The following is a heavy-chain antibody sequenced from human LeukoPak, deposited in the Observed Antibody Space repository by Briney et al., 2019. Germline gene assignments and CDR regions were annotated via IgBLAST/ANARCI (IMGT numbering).Heavy chain of an antibody. CDR1: GVSITTYY. CDR2: IYYNGIT. D-gene: IGHD6-19*01. J-gene: IGHJ4*02. V-gene: IGHV4-59*08. Sequence: SETLSLTCTVSGVSITTYYWSWIRQPPGKGLEYIGYIYYNGITNYNPSLKSRVTMSLDTSKNQFSLTLTSVTAADTAVYYCARVVAVAAMVYWGQGTLVTVSS. CDR3: ARVVAVAAMVY.